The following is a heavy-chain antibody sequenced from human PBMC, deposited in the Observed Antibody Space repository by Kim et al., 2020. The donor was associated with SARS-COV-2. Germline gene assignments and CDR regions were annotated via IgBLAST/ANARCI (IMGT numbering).Heavy chain of an antibody. CDR1: GGSFSGYY. V-gene: IGHV4-34*01. CDR3: ARESYYDFWSGYYTVGGMDV. J-gene: IGHJ6*02. D-gene: IGHD3-3*01. Sequence: SETLSLTCAVYGGSFSGYYWSWIRQPPGKGLEWIGEINHSGSTNYNPSLKSRVTISVDTSKNQFSLKLSSVTAADTAVYYCARESYYDFWSGYYTVGGMDVWGQGTTVTVSS. CDR2: INHSGST.